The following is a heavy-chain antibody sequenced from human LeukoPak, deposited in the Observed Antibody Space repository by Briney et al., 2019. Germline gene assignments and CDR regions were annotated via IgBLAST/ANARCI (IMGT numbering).Heavy chain of an antibody. CDR2: ISYDGSNK. Sequence: PGGSLRLSCAASGFTFSSYAMHWVRQAPGKGLEWVAVISYDGSNKYYADSVKGRFTISRDNSKNTLYLQMNSLRAEDTAVYYCARDPSYGYSYGYNYWGQGTLVTVSS. D-gene: IGHD5-18*01. CDR3: ARDPSYGYSYGYNY. J-gene: IGHJ4*02. CDR1: GFTFSSYA. V-gene: IGHV3-30-3*01.